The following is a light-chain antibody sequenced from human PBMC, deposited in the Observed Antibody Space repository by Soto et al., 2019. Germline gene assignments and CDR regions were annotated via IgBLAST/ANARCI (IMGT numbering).Light chain of an antibody. Sequence: SALTQPASVAGSPGQSITISCTGTSSDVGGYNYVAWYQQHPGEVPRLMIYEVSNRPPGASNRFSGSKSGSTPSLTISGLQAEDEADYYWISYTRRSTSYVFGPGTKVTVL. V-gene: IGLV2-14*01. J-gene: IGLJ1*01. CDR3: ISYTRRSTSYV. CDR2: EVS. CDR1: SSDVGGYNY.